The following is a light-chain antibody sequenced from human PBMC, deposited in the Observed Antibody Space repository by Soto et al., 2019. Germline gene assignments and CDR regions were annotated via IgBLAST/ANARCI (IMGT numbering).Light chain of an antibody. CDR1: QSVNSGY. Sequence: EIVLTQSPGTLSLSRGERATLSCRASQSVNSGYLAWYQQKPGQAPRLLIYGTSTRAAGIPDRFSGSGSGTDFTLTMSRLEPEDYAVYSCQQYLASPPWTFGQGTKVE. CDR3: QQYLASPPWT. V-gene: IGKV3-20*01. J-gene: IGKJ1*01. CDR2: GTS.